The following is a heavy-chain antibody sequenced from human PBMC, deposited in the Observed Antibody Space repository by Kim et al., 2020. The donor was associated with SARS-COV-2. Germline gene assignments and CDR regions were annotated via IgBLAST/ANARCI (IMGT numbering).Heavy chain of an antibody. V-gene: IGHV1-18*01. CDR3: ARADIVVVPAATSSFDY. D-gene: IGHD2-2*01. CDR1: GYTFTSYG. Sequence: ASVKVSCKASGYTFTSYGISWVRQAPGQGLEWMGWISAYNGNTNYAQKLQGRVTMTTDTSTSTAYMELRSLRSDDTAVYYCARADIVVVPAATSSFDYWGQGTLVTVSS. J-gene: IGHJ4*02. CDR2: ISAYNGNT.